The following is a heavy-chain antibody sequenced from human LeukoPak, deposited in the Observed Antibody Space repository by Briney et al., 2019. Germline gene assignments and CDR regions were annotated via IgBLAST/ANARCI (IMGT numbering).Heavy chain of an antibody. CDR3: ARHVRKRGIAVAGTPGWFDP. V-gene: IGHV4-59*08. CDR2: IYDSGST. Sequence: PSETLSLTCTVSGGSISGYYWSWIRQPPGKGLEWIGYIYDSGSTKYNPSLKSRVTISVDTSKNQFSLKLSSVTAADTAVYYCARHVRKRGIAVAGTPGWFDPWGQGTLVTVSS. J-gene: IGHJ5*02. D-gene: IGHD6-19*01. CDR1: GGSISGYY.